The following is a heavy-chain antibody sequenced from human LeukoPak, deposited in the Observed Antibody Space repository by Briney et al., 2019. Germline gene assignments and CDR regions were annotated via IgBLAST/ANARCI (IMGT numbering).Heavy chain of an antibody. D-gene: IGHD3-22*01. J-gene: IGHJ4*02. CDR1: GGSISSYY. CDR2: IYYSGST. CDR3: ARLGDYYDSSGPVDY. Sequence: SETLSLTCTVSGGSISSYYWSWIRQPPGKGLEWIGSIYYSGSTYYNPSLKSRVTISVDTSKNQFSLKLSSVTAADTAVYYCARLGDYYDSSGPVDYWGQGTLVTVSS. V-gene: IGHV4-39*01.